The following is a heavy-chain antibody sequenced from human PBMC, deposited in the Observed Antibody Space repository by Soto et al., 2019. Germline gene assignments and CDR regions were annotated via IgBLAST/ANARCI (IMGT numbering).Heavy chain of an antibody. V-gene: IGHV4-31*02. J-gene: IGHJ6*02. CDR1: GGSISSGGYY. CDR3: AREPCGGDCYGYYYQGMDV. CDR2: IYYSGST. Sequence: QVQLQESGPGLVKPSQTLSLTWSVSGGSISSGGYYWSWIRQHPGKGLEWIAYIYYSGSTYYNPSLKSRVTISVDTSKIQFSLKLSSVTAADTAMYYCAREPCGGDCYGYYYQGMDVWGQGTTVTVSS. D-gene: IGHD2-21*02.